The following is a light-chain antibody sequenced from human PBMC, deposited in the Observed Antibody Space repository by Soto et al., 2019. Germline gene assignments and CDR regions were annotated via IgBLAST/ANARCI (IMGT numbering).Light chain of an antibody. CDR3: SSYAGSNKVI. V-gene: IGLV2-8*01. CDR1: SSDVGGYNS. Sequence: QSALTQPPSASGSPGQSVTISWTGTSSDVGGYNSVSWYQQHPGKAPKLIIYEVSKRPSGVPDRFSGSKSGNTASLTVSGLQAEDEADYYCSSYAGSNKVIFGGGTQLIVL. J-gene: IGLJ2*01. CDR2: EVS.